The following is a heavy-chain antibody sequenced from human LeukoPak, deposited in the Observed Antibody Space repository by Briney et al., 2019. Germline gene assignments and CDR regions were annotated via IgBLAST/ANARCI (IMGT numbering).Heavy chain of an antibody. CDR2: IYHSGST. CDR3: ARSIPPGYFDWFDAFDI. V-gene: IGHV4-4*02. CDR1: GGSISSSNW. J-gene: IGHJ3*02. Sequence: SETLPLTCAVSGGSISSSNWWSWVRQPPGKGLEWIGEIYHSGSTNYNPSLKSRVTISVDKSKNQFSLKLSSVTAADTAVYYCARSIPPGYFDWFDAFDIWGQGTMVTVSS. D-gene: IGHD3-9*01.